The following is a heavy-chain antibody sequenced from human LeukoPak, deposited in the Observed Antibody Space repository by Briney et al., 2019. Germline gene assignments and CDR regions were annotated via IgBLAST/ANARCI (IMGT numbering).Heavy chain of an antibody. D-gene: IGHD3-22*01. V-gene: IGHV3-23*01. CDR1: GFTFSAYA. Sequence: VGSLRLSCAASGFTFSAYAISWVRQAPVKGLEWVSAISGSGGITYYADSVKGRFTISRGNSKNTLYLQMNSLRAEDTAVYYCAKHDPRRVVITNWFDPWGQGTLVTVSS. J-gene: IGHJ5*02. CDR3: AKHDPRRVVITNWFDP. CDR2: ISGSGGIT.